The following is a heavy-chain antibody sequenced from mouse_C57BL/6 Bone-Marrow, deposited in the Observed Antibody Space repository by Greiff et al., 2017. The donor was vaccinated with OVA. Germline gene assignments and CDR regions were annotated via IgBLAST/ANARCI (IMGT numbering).Heavy chain of an antibody. D-gene: IGHD1-1*01. J-gene: IGHJ1*03. CDR1: GFTFSSYA. CDR2: ISSGGDYI. CDR3: TREDYGSRSYWYFDV. V-gene: IGHV5-9-1*02. Sequence: EVQGVESGEGLVKPGGSLKLSCAASGFTFSSYAMSWVRQTPEKRLEWVAYISSGGDYIYYADTVKGRFTISRDNARNTLYLQMSSLKSEDTAMYYCTREDYGSRSYWYFDVWGTGTTVTVSS.